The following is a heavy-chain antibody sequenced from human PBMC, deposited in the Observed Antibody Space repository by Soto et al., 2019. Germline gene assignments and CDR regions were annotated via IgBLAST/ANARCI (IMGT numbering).Heavy chain of an antibody. J-gene: IGHJ5*02. D-gene: IGHD6-13*01. CDR1: CGSISSYY. V-gene: IGHV4-4*07. CDR2: IYTSGST. CDR3: AKEHSSSWYQGFDP. Sequence: SETLSLTCTVSCGSISSYYWSWIRQPAGKGLEWIGRIYTSGSTNYNPSLKSRVTMSVDTSKNQFSLKLSSVTAADTAVYYCAKEHSSSWYQGFDPWGQGTLVTVSS.